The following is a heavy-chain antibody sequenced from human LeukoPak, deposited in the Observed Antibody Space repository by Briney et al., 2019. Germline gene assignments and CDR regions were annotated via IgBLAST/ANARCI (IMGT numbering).Heavy chain of an antibody. V-gene: IGHV3-7*01. CDR2: MNPDGSGK. D-gene: IGHD7-27*01. CDR1: GFTFGDSW. J-gene: IGHJ4*02. Sequence: GGSLRLSCVASGFTFGDSWMSWVRQAPGKGLEWVANMNPDGSGKYYVDSVNGRFTVSRDNARNALYLQMNSLRVEDTAVYYCGRDPAWGAIDYWGQGTLVTVSS. CDR3: GRDPAWGAIDY.